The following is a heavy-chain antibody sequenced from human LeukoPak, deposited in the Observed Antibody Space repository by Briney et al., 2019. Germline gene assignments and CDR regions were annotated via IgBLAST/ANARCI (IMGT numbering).Heavy chain of an antibody. CDR1: GFTFDDYA. Sequence: GGSLRLSCAASGFTFDDYAMHWVCQAPGKGLEWVSLISWDGGSTYYADSVKGRFTISRDNSKNSLYLQMNSLRAEDTALYYCAKDKGGIAVAGFYFDYWGQGTLVTVSS. D-gene: IGHD6-19*01. V-gene: IGHV3-43D*04. J-gene: IGHJ4*02. CDR3: AKDKGGIAVAGFYFDY. CDR2: ISWDGGST.